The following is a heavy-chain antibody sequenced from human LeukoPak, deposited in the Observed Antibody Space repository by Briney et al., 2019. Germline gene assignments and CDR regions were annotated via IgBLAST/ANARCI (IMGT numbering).Heavy chain of an antibody. D-gene: IGHD3-9*01. J-gene: IGHJ5*02. CDR3: ARKLRYFDSNWFDP. Sequence: SETLSLTCTVSGDSISNYYWSWIRQPPGKGLEWIGYIYYSGTTNYNPSLKSRVTISVDTSKNQFSLKLSSVTAADTAVYYCARKLRYFDSNWFDPWGQGTLVTVSS. CDR1: GDSISNYY. CDR2: IYYSGTT. V-gene: IGHV4-59*12.